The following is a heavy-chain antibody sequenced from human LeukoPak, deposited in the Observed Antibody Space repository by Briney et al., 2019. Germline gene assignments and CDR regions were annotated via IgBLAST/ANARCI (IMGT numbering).Heavy chain of an antibody. J-gene: IGHJ4*02. D-gene: IGHD3-22*01. CDR1: GGSISSYS. Sequence: PSETLSLTCTVSGGSISSYSWSWIRQPPGKGLEWIGYIYYSGSTNYNPSLKSRVTISVDTSKNQFSLKLSSVTAADTAVYYCARDRDYYDSSGYYGHYFDYWGQGTLVTVSS. V-gene: IGHV4-59*01. CDR3: ARDRDYYDSSGYYGHYFDY. CDR2: IYYSGST.